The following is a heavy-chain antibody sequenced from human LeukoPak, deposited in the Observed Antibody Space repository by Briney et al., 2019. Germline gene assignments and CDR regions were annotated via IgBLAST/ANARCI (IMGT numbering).Heavy chain of an antibody. Sequence: PGGSLRLSCAASTLTFSSYWMSWVRQAPGEGLEWVANIKEDGGEEYYVHSVKSRLTISRDNAKTLLYLQMNSLRAEDTAVYYCARDRRGKDYWGQGPLVTVSS. V-gene: IGHV3-7*04. J-gene: IGHJ4*02. D-gene: IGHD3-10*01. CDR2: IKEDGGEE. CDR1: TLTFSSYW. CDR3: ARDRRGKDY.